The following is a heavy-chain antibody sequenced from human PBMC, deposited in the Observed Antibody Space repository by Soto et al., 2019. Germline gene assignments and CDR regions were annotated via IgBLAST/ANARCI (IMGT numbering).Heavy chain of an antibody. J-gene: IGHJ4*02. CDR2: ILSKAGNYAT. D-gene: IGHD3-3*01. V-gene: IGHV3-73*01. CDR1: GFIFSGSA. CDR3: IRGVSPYYYDY. Sequence: EVQLVESGGGLVQPGGSLKLSCAASGFIFSGSAVHWVRQASGKGLEWVGRILSKAGNYATAYTASMKGRFTISRDDSENTASLQMNSLKTEDTVVYYCIRGVSPYYYDYWGQGTLVAASS.